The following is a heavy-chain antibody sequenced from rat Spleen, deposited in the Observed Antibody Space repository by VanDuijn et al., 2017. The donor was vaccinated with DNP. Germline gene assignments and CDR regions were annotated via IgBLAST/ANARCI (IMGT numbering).Heavy chain of an antibody. CDR3: ARWGDYFDY. CDR2: ISYSGRT. V-gene: IGHV3-1*01. J-gene: IGHJ2*01. Sequence: EVQLQESGPGLVKPSQSLSLTCSVTGYSITSNYWGWIRKFPGNKMEWIGHISYSGRTTYNPSLKSRISITRDTSKNQFFLQVNSVTTEDTATYYCARWGDYFDYWGQGVMVTVSS. CDR1: GYSITSNY.